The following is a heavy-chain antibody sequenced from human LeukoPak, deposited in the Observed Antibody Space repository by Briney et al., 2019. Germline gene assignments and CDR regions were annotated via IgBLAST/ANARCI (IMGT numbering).Heavy chain of an antibody. V-gene: IGHV4-59*01. J-gene: IGHJ4*02. CDR1: GGSISSFH. D-gene: IGHD6-19*01. Sequence: PSETLSLTCTVSGGSISSFHWSWIRQPPGKGLEWICYIYYSGSTNCNPSLKSRVTISVDTSKNQFSLKLSSVTAADTAVYYCARRAYSSGYYFFDYWGQGALVTVSS. CDR3: ARRAYSSGYYFFDY. CDR2: IYYSGST.